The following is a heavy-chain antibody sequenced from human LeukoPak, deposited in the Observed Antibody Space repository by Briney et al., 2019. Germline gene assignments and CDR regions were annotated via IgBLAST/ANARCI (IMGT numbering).Heavy chain of an antibody. CDR3: ARGPTPGIAAAGPKCFDY. D-gene: IGHD6-13*01. CDR1: GYTFTSYY. CDR2: INPSGGST. Sequence: ASVKVSCKASGYTFTSYYMHWVRQAPGQGLEWMGIINPSGGSTSYAQKFQGRVTTTRDTSTSTVYMELSSLRSEDTAVYYCARGPTPGIAAAGPKCFDYWGQGTLVTVSS. J-gene: IGHJ4*02. V-gene: IGHV1-46*01.